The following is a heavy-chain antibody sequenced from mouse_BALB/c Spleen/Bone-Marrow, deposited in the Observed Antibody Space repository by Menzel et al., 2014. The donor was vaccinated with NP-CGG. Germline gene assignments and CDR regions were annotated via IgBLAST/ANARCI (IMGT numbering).Heavy chain of an antibody. CDR3: ARWGITLAY. D-gene: IGHD2-4*01. Sequence: VQLQESGAELVKPGASVKLSCKASGYTFTSYWMHWVKQRPGQGLEWIGEINPSNGRTNYNEKFKSKATLTVDKSSSTAYMQLSSLTSEDSAVYYCARWGITLAYWGQGALVTVSA. CDR2: INPSNGRT. CDR1: GYTFTSYW. J-gene: IGHJ3*01. V-gene: IGHV1S81*02.